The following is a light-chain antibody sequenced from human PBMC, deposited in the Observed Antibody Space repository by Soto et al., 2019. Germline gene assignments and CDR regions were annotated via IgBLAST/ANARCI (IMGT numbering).Light chain of an antibody. Sequence: QSALTQPASVSGSPGQSITISCIGTSSDIGAYNYVSWYQQHLGKVPKLMIYEVTNRPSGLSNRFSGSKSGNTASLTISGLQAEDEAEYFCSSYSSTSTLYVFGTGTKLTVL. CDR1: SSDIGAYNY. CDR3: SSYSSTSTLYV. CDR2: EVT. J-gene: IGLJ1*01. V-gene: IGLV2-14*01.